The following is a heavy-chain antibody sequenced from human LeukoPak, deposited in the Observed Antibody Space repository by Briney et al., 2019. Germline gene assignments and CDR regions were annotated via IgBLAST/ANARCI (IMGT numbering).Heavy chain of an antibody. CDR1: GFTFDDYA. D-gene: IGHD2-8*01. J-gene: IGHJ4*02. CDR3: AKDHCTNGVCEIDY. Sequence: PGRSLRLSCAASGFTFDDYAMHWVRQAPGKGLEWVSGISWNSGSIGYADSVKGRFTISRDNAKNSLYLQMNSLRAEDTALYYCAKDHCTNGVCEIDYWGQGTLVTVS. V-gene: IGHV3-9*01. CDR2: ISWNSGSI.